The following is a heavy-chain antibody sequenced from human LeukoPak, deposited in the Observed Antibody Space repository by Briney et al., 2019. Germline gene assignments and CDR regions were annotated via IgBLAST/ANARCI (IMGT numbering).Heavy chain of an antibody. CDR1: GFTFSNYW. CDR3: ARRNAMDV. J-gene: IGHJ6*02. CDR2: INRDGSER. Sequence: GGSLRLSCAASGFTFSNYWMTWVRQAPGKGLEWVANINRDGSERYYVDSVKGRFTISRDDAKSSLYLQMNSLRAEDTAVCYCARRNAMDVWGQGTTVIVFS. V-gene: IGHV3-7*03.